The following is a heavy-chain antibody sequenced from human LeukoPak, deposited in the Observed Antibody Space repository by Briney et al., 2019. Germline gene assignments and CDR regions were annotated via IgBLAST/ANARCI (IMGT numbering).Heavy chain of an antibody. CDR2: IKQDGSEK. J-gene: IGHJ5*02. D-gene: IGHD4-17*01. CDR1: GFTFSSYW. V-gene: IGHV3-7*01. Sequence: GGSLRLSCAASGFTFSSYWMSWVRQAPGKGLEWVASIKQDGSEKYYVDSVKGRFAISRDNAKNSLYLQMNSLRAEDTALYYCARAPGEGWFDPWGQGTLVTVSS. CDR3: ARAPGEGWFDP.